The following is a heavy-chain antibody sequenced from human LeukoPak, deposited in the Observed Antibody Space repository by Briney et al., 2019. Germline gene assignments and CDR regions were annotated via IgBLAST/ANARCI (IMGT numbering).Heavy chain of an antibody. J-gene: IGHJ4*02. D-gene: IGHD1-26*01. Sequence: GRSLRLSCTASGFRFGDYAWNWVRQAPGKGLEWVGFIRSKGHSRTTEYAASVAGRFTISRDDSKSIACLQMNRLKTEGTAVYYCSRAQTEVGAKYYFDYWGQGTLVTVSS. CDR2: IRSKGHSRTT. CDR1: GFRFGDYA. CDR3: SRAQTEVGAKYYFDY. V-gene: IGHV3-49*04.